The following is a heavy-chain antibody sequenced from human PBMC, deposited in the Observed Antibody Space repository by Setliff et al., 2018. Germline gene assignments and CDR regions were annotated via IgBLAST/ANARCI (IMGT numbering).Heavy chain of an antibody. Sequence: AGGSLRLSCAASGFTFSSYGMHWVRQAPGKGLERVAFIRYDGSNKDYADSVKGRFTISRDNSKNAVYLQMNSLRAEDTAEYYCARGVVVVVAATSNYFDPWGQGTLVTVSS. CDR2: IRYDGSNK. CDR1: GFTFSSYG. CDR3: ARGVVVVVAATSNYFDP. D-gene: IGHD2-15*01. V-gene: IGHV3-30*02. J-gene: IGHJ5*02.